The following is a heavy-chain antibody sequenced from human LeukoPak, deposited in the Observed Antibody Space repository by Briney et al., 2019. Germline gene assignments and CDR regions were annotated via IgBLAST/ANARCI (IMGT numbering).Heavy chain of an antibody. CDR2: IYYSGTT. CDR3: ARAGRSGSYDY. V-gene: IGHV4-59*08. CDR1: GGSISGYY. J-gene: IGHJ4*02. Sequence: SETLSLTCTVSGGSISGYYWSWIRQPPGKGLEWIAYIYYSGTTNYNPSLKSRVTISVDTSKNQFSLKLSSVTAADTAVYYCARAGRSGSYDYWGQGTLVTVSS. D-gene: IGHD1-26*01.